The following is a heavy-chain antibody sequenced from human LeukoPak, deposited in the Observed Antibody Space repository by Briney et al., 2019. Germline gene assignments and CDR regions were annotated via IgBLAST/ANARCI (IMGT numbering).Heavy chain of an antibody. V-gene: IGHV1-18*01. CDR1: GYIFTSYG. Sequence: GASVNVSCKASGYIFTSYGISWVRQAPGQGLEWMGWISAYNGNTNYAQKLQGRVTMTTDTSTSTAYMELRSLRSDDTAVYYCARASKAARHYGSGTRAQVPSDYWGQGTLVTVSS. D-gene: IGHD3-10*01. J-gene: IGHJ4*02. CDR3: ARASKAARHYGSGTRAQVPSDY. CDR2: ISAYNGNT.